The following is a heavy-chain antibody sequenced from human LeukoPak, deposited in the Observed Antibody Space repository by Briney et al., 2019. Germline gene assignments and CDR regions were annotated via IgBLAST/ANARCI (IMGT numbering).Heavy chain of an antibody. CDR3: ARIWNYVGWFDP. D-gene: IGHD1-7*01. CDR2: IYTSGST. J-gene: IGHJ5*02. Sequence: SETLSLTCTVSGGSISSYYWSWIRQPPGKGLEWIGRIYTSGSTNYNPSLKSRVTISVDTSKNQFSLKLSSVTAADTAVYYCARIWNYVGWFDPWGQGTLVTVSS. CDR1: GGSISSYY. V-gene: IGHV4-4*07.